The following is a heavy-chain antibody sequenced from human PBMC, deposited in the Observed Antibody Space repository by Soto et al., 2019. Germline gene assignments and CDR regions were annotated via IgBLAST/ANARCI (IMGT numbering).Heavy chain of an antibody. V-gene: IGHV3-23*01. D-gene: IGHD6-13*01. CDR3: ASSSTAAASYYYGMDV. Sequence: GGSLRLSCAASGFTFSSYAMIWVRQAPGKGLEWVSAISGSGGSTYYADSVKGRFTISRDNSKNTLYLQMNSLRAEDTAVYYCASSSTAAASYYYGMDVWGQGTTVTVSS. J-gene: IGHJ6*02. CDR1: GFTFSSYA. CDR2: ISGSGGST.